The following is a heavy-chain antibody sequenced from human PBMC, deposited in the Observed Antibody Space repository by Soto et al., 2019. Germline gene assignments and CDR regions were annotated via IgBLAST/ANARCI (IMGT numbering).Heavy chain of an antibody. CDR3: ARVRVNIVLMVYALDY. CDR1: GGSISSSSYY. V-gene: IGHV4-39*01. J-gene: IGHJ4*02. CDR2: IYYSGST. Sequence: SETLSLTCTVSGGSISSSSYYWSWIRQPPGKGLAWIGSIYYSGSTYYNPSLKSRVTISVDTSKNQFSLKLSSVTAADTAVYYCARVRVNIVLMVYALDYWGQGTLVTVS. D-gene: IGHD2-8*01.